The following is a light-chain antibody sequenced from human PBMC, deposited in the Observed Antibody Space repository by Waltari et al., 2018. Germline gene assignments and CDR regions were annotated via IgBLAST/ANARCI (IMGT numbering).Light chain of an antibody. CDR2: DAS. Sequence: IRITQSPSSLSASTGNRVTITCRASQGISIYLAWYQQKPGKAPKLLIYDASNLETGVPSRFSGSGSGTDFTFTISSLQPEDIATYYCQQHDTFGGGTKVEIK. J-gene: IGKJ4*01. V-gene: IGKV1-33*01. CDR1: QGISIY. CDR3: QQHDT.